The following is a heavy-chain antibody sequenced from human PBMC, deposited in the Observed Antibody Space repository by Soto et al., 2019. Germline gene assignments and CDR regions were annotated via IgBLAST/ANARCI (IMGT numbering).Heavy chain of an antibody. CDR2: ISSSSSYI. Sequence: GGSLRLSCAASGFAFSSYSMNWFRQAPGKGLEWVSSISSSSSYIYYADSVKGRFTISRDNAKNSLYLQMNSLRAEDTAVYYCARDTRSSGGSAPDYWGQGTLVTVSS. D-gene: IGHD2-15*01. V-gene: IGHV3-21*01. CDR3: ARDTRSSGGSAPDY. J-gene: IGHJ4*02. CDR1: GFAFSSYS.